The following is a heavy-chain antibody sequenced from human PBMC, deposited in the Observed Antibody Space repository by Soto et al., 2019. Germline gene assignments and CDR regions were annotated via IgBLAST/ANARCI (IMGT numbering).Heavy chain of an antibody. CDR2: IYTSGSS. Sequence: KPSETLSLTCTVSGDSIRNYFWSWIRQPAGKGLEWIGRIYTSGSSNYNPSLKSRLTMSVDTSKNQVSLNLRSVTAADTAVYYCARDPGTSMIENYYNGMDVWGRGTTVTVSS. V-gene: IGHV4-4*07. CDR3: ARDPGTSMIENYYNGMDV. J-gene: IGHJ6*02. D-gene: IGHD3-16*01. CDR1: GDSIRNYF.